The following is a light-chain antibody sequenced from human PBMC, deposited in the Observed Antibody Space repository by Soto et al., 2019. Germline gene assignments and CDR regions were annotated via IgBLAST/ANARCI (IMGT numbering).Light chain of an antibody. CDR1: QSVSGW. Sequence: TQSPSTLSASVGDTVTVTCRASQSVSGWLAWYQQKPGQAPRLLIYDASNRATGIPARFSGSGPGTDFTLTISSLEPEDFAVYYCQQRSNWPPLLTFGGGTKVDIK. J-gene: IGKJ4*01. V-gene: IGKV3D-11*02. CDR3: QQRSNWPPLLT. CDR2: DAS.